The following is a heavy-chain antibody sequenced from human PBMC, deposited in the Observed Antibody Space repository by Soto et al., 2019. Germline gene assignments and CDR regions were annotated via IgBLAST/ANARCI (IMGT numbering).Heavy chain of an antibody. Sequence: PGGSLRLSCSASGFTFSSYAMHWVRQAPGKGLEYVSAISSSGGSTYYADSVKGRFTISRDNSKSTLYLQMNSLRAEDTALYYCAKGRSYYYYYGVDVWGQGTTVTVSS. CDR2: ISSSGGST. V-gene: IGHV3-64*04. CDR3: AKGRSYYYYYGVDV. J-gene: IGHJ6*02. CDR1: GFTFSSYA.